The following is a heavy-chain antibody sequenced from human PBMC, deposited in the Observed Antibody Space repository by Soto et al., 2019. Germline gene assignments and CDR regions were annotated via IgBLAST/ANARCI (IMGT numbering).Heavy chain of an antibody. D-gene: IGHD2-15*01. CDR2: INSDGSST. Sequence: GGSLRLSCAASGFTFSSYWMHWVLQAPGKGLVWVSRINSDGSSTSYADSVKGRFTISRDNAKNTLYLQMNSLRAEDTAVYYCVRTSLVVAAATREDYWGQGTLVTVSS. J-gene: IGHJ4*02. CDR1: GFTFSSYW. V-gene: IGHV3-74*01. CDR3: VRTSLVVAAATREDY.